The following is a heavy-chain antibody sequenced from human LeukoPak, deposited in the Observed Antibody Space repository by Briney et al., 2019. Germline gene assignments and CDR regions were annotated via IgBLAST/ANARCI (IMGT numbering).Heavy chain of an antibody. D-gene: IGHD2-2*01. J-gene: IGHJ5*02. CDR2: ISAYNGNT. CDR3: ARDPWECCSSTSCYSNWFDP. Sequence: GASVKVSCKASGYTFTSYGISWVRQAPGQGLEWMGWISAYNGNTNYAQKLQGRVTMTTDTSTSTAYMELRSLRSDDTAVYYCARDPWECCSSTSCYSNWFDPWGQGTLVTVSS. CDR1: GYTFTSYG. V-gene: IGHV1-18*01.